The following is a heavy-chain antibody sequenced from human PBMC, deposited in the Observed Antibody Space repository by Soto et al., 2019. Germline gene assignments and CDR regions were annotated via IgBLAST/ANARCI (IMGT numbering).Heavy chain of an antibody. Sequence: VQLVESGGGVVQPGRSLRLSCAASGFTFSDYAMDWVRQAPGKGLEWVAVVSHDGRNTHYADSVEGRFTISRDSSKNTASLEMTRLRAEDTDVYYCAKGGRQWLVTSAFNSWGQGTLVTVSS. CDR3: AKGGRQWLVTSAFNS. CDR2: VSHDGRNT. V-gene: IGHV3-30*18. CDR1: GFTFSDYA. J-gene: IGHJ4*02. D-gene: IGHD6-19*01.